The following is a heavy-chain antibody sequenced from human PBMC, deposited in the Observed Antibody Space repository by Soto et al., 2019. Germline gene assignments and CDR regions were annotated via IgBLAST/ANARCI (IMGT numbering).Heavy chain of an antibody. J-gene: IGHJ4*02. V-gene: IGHV4-59*08. Sequence: SETLSLTCTVSGGSINHYDWTWIRQPPGKGLEWVGYIYYSGTTTNYNPSLKSRVTLSVDTSKNQFSLKLSSVTAADTAVYYCARLGGSYAVPHFDYWGQGTLLTVSS. CDR1: GGSINHYD. CDR3: ARLGGSYAVPHFDY. D-gene: IGHD1-26*01. CDR2: IYYSGTT.